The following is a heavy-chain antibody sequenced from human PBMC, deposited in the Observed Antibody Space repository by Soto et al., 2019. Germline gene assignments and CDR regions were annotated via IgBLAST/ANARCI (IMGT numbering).Heavy chain of an antibody. D-gene: IGHD6-13*01. J-gene: IGHJ5*02. CDR2: ISHTDRLT. CDR3: ARDTGRASADL. V-gene: IGHV3-48*03. CDR1: GFTVSYYE. Sequence: EVQLAESGGDLVQPGGSLRLSCVGSGFTVSYYEMNWVRQAPGKGLERVAFISHTDRLTHYPDSVKGRFTISRDNAQNSRYLEMTSLIVEDTGVYYCARDTGRASADLWCQGTLVTVSS.